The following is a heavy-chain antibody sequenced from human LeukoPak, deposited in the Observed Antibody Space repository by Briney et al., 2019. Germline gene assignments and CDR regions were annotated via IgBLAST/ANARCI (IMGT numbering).Heavy chain of an antibody. V-gene: IGHV3-7*01. J-gene: IGHJ4*02. Sequence: GGSLRLSCAASGFTLGSFWMSWVRQAPGKGLEWVANINPGGSERNCVDSVKGRFIISRDNARNSLYLEMNSLTAEDTAVYYCARDLVGASHYWGQGTLLTV. CDR3: ARDLVGASHY. CDR1: GFTLGSFW. D-gene: IGHD1-26*01. CDR2: INPGGSER.